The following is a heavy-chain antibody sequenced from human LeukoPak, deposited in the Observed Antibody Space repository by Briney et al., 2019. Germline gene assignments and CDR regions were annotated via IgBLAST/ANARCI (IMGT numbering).Heavy chain of an antibody. CDR3: ARDRGGLIQLWLNDY. CDR2: ISAYNGNT. J-gene: IGHJ4*02. Sequence: ASVKVSCKASGYTFTSYGISWVRQAPGQGLEWMGWISAYNGNTNHAQKLQGRVTMTTDTSTSTAYMELRSLRSDDTAVYYCARDRGGLIQLWLNDYWGQGTLVTVSS. D-gene: IGHD5-18*01. V-gene: IGHV1-18*01. CDR1: GYTFTSYG.